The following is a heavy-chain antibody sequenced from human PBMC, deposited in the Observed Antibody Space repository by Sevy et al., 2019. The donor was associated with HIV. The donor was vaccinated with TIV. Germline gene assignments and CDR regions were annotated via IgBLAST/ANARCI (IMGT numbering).Heavy chain of an antibody. V-gene: IGHV1-69*13. CDR2: IIPIFGSA. D-gene: IGHD3-16*01. CDR1: GGTFSSYG. J-gene: IGHJ5*02. Sequence: ASVKVSCKASGGTFSSYGITWVRQAPGQGLEWMGEIIPIFGSANYGQTFQGRVTMTADQSTCTAYMELSSLRSDDTAVYYCARGGGLSPHHWLDPWGQGTLVTVS. CDR3: ARGGGLSPHHWLDP.